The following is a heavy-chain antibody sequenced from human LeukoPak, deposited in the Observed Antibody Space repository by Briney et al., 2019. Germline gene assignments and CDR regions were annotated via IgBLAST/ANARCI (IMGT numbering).Heavy chain of an antibody. CDR3: VTVGYCSSTSCYTDFDH. V-gene: IGHV3-21*01. CDR2: ISDSSTYI. D-gene: IGHD2-2*02. Sequence: PEGSLRLSCAASGFTFSSYAKNWVRQAPGKGLEWFSSISDSSTYIYYADSVKGRFTISRDNAKNSLYLQLNSLRAEDTAVYYCVTVGYCSSTSCYTDFDHWGQGTLVTVSS. CDR1: GFTFSSYA. J-gene: IGHJ4*02.